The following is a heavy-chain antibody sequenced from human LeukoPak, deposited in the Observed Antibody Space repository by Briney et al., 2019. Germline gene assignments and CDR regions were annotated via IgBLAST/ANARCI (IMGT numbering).Heavy chain of an antibody. V-gene: IGHV3-23*01. CDR2: ISNNGGYT. CDR3: ARGPAVGYDFWSGYAFDY. Sequence: GGSLRLSCAASGFTFSSSAMSWVRQAPGKGLEWVSAISNNGGYTYYADSVKGRFTISRDNSKNTLYLQMNSLRAEDTAVYYCARGPAVGYDFWSGYAFDYWGQGTLVTVSS. CDR1: GFTFSSSA. J-gene: IGHJ4*02. D-gene: IGHD3-3*01.